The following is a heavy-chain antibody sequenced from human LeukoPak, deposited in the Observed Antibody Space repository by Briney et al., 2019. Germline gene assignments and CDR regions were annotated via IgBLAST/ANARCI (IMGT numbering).Heavy chain of an antibody. J-gene: IGHJ4*01. CDR3: ARDGTAAGLYFDL. D-gene: IGHD6-13*01. CDR1: GFTFTDYW. Sequence: GGSLRLSCAVSGFTFTDYWMNWVRQAPGKGLEWVASIRQDGGEKSYVDSVKGRYTISRDNTKSSLYLQINSLRAEDTAVYYCARDGTAAGLYFDLWGQGTLVTVSS. CDR2: IRQDGGEK. V-gene: IGHV3-7*01.